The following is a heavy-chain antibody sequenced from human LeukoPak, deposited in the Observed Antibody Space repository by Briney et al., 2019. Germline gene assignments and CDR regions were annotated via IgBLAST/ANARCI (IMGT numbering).Heavy chain of an antibody. D-gene: IGHD3/OR15-3a*01. V-gene: IGHV4-4*07. Sequence: SETLSLTCTVSGGSISSSYWSWIRQPAGKGLEWIGRIYSSGSTNYNPSLRSRVTISVDTSKNQFSLKVTSVTAADTAVYYCARATWTNFYFDYWGQGALVTVSS. J-gene: IGHJ4*02. CDR3: ARATWTNFYFDY. CDR1: GGSISSSY. CDR2: IYSSGST.